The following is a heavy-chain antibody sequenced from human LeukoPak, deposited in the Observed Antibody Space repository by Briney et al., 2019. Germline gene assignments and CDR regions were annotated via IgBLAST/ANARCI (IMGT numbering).Heavy chain of an antibody. Sequence: GGSLTLSCVATGFTFRSYAMHWVRQAPGKGLAWVAVISYDGSNKYYADSVKERFTIYRDNSKNALYLQMNSLRAEDTAVYYCARVRGGYTPGNGFEIWGQGTMVTVSS. CDR3: ARVRGGYTPGNGFEI. D-gene: IGHD5-24*01. CDR2: ISYDGSNK. J-gene: IGHJ3*02. V-gene: IGHV3-30*04. CDR1: GFTFRSYA.